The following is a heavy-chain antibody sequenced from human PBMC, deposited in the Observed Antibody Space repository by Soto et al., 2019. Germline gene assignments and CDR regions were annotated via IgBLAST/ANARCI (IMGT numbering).Heavy chain of an antibody. D-gene: IGHD3-3*01. Sequence: QGQLQESGPGLVKLSQTLSLTCTVSGGSISSGGYYWSWIRQHPGKGLEWIGYIYYSGSTYYNPFLKSRVTISVDTSKNQFSLKLSSVTAADTSVYYCARAGNDFWSGYTYYYYYYMDVWGKGTTVTVSS. CDR3: ARAGNDFWSGYTYYYYYYMDV. J-gene: IGHJ6*03. CDR1: GGSISSGGYY. CDR2: IYYSGST. V-gene: IGHV4-31*03.